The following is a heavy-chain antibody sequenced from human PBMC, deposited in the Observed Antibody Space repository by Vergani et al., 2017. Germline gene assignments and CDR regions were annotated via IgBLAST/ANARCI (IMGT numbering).Heavy chain of an antibody. CDR1: GFSVSNSDYF. CDR2: VMPSGMT. J-gene: IGHJ6*03. V-gene: IGHV4-61*02. Sequence: QVQLQESGPGVVKPLQTLSLTCTVSGFSVSNSDYFWTWIRQPAGKGLEWIGRVMPSGMTNYNPSLESRVTMSVDTSKDHFSLRLDSVTVADTAVYYCARYRLGYLDVWGKGTTVIVSS. D-gene: IGHD3-16*02. CDR3: ARYRLGYLDV.